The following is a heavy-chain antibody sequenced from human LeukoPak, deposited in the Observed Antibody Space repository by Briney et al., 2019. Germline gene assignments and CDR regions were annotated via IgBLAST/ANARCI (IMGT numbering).Heavy chain of an antibody. Sequence: PSETLSLTCTVSGGSISSSSYYWGWIRQPPGKGLEWIGSIYYSGSTYYNPSLKSRVTISVDTSKNQFSLKLSSETAADTAVYYCATVATTVTTKRAFDIWGQGTMVTVSS. CDR2: IYYSGST. D-gene: IGHD4-17*01. V-gene: IGHV4-39*07. J-gene: IGHJ3*02. CDR3: ATVATTVTTKRAFDI. CDR1: GGSISSSSYY.